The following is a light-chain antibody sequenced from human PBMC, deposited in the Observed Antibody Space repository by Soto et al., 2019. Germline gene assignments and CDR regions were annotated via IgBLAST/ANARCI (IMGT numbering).Light chain of an antibody. V-gene: IGKV2-28*01. CDR2: LGS. J-gene: IGKJ1*01. CDR1: QSLLHSDGYNY. CDR3: MQALQTPAT. Sequence: DIVMTQSPLSLPVTPGEPASISCRSSQSLLHSDGYNYLDWYLQKPGQSPQLLIYLGSNRASGVPDRLSGSGSGTDFTLKISRVEAEDVGVYYCMQALQTPATFGQGPKVEIK.